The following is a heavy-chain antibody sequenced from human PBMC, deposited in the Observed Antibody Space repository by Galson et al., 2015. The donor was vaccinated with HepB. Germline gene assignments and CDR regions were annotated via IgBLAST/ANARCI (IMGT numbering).Heavy chain of an antibody. Sequence: SVKVSCKASGYTFTSYDINWVRQATGQGLEWMGWMNPNSGNTGYAQKFQGRVTMTRNTSISTAYMELSSLRSEDTAVYYCASLHSSSWYPYYYYGMDVWGQGTTVTVSS. CDR3: ASLHSSSWYPYYYYGMDV. CDR2: MNPNSGNT. CDR1: GYTFTSYD. D-gene: IGHD6-13*01. V-gene: IGHV1-8*01. J-gene: IGHJ6*02.